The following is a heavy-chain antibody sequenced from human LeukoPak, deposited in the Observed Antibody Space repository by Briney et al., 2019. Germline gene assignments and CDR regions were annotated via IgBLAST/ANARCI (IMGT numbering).Heavy chain of an antibody. Sequence: GGSLRLSCAASGFTVSSNYINWVRQAPGKGLEWVSIIYSDGRTFYAGSVKGRFSISRDNSKNTVYLQMNSLRAEDTAVYYCGRLALTPWYFDLWGRGTLVTVSS. CDR3: GRLALTPWYFDL. CDR2: IYSDGRT. D-gene: IGHD5-12*01. J-gene: IGHJ2*01. CDR1: GFTVSSNY. V-gene: IGHV3-53*01.